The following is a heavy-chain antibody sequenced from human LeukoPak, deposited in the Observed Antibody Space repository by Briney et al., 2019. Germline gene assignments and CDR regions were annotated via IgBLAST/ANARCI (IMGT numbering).Heavy chain of an antibody. D-gene: IGHD6-13*01. Sequence: GGSLRLSCAASGFTFSSYWMHWVRQAPGKGLVWVSRINSDGSSTSYADSVKGRFTISRDNAKNTLYLQMNSLRAEDTAVYYCARVASGSWAFDYWGLGTLVTVSS. J-gene: IGHJ4*02. CDR3: ARVASGSWAFDY. CDR2: INSDGSST. V-gene: IGHV3-74*01. CDR1: GFTFSSYW.